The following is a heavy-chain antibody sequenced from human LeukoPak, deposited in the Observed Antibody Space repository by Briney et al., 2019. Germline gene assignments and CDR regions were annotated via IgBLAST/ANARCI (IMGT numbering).Heavy chain of an antibody. V-gene: IGHV1-69*13. CDR3: ARDAGGTYRSYYALHV. CDR2: IIPMFGAP. Sequence: ASVKVSCKASGDSXSNYGFSWVRQAPGQGLEWMGGIIPMFGAPNYAQRFKGRVTITAGAFTSTVYMELSSLTSDDTAVYYCARDAGGTYRSYYALHVWGQGTTVTVS. D-gene: IGHD3-16*01. J-gene: IGHJ6*02. CDR1: GDSXSNYG.